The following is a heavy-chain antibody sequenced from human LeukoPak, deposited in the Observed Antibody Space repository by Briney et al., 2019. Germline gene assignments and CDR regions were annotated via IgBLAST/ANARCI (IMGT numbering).Heavy chain of an antibody. Sequence: SETLSLTCNVSGGSLSGSSYYWGWIRQPPGKGLEWIGYIYYSGSTNYNPSLKSRVTISEDTSKNQFSLKLSSVTAADTDVYYCARHADSGGYYYYFDYWGQGTLVTVSS. CDR3: ARHADSGGYYYYFDY. J-gene: IGHJ4*02. D-gene: IGHD3-22*01. V-gene: IGHV4-61*05. CDR2: IYYSGST. CDR1: GGSLSGSSYY.